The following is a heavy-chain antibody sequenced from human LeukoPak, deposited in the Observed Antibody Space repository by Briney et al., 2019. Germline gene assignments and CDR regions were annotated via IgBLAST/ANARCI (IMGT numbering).Heavy chain of an antibody. CDR3: ARDKTGYCSSTSCYTDYYYYYMDV. J-gene: IGHJ6*03. Sequence: SETLSLTCTVSGGSISSSSYYWGWIRQPPGKGLEWIGSIYYSGSTYYNPSLKSRVTMSVDTSKNQFSLKLSSVTAADTAVYYCARDKTGYCSSTSCYTDYYYYYMDVWGKGTTVTVSS. D-gene: IGHD2-2*02. CDR1: GGSISSSSYY. V-gene: IGHV4-39*07. CDR2: IYYSGST.